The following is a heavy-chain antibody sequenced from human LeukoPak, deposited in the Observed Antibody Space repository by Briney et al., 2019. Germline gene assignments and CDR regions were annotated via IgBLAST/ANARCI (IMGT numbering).Heavy chain of an antibody. D-gene: IGHD3/OR15-3a*01. CDR1: GFTFSSYA. CDR3: TTDQAAAEIHMDIDY. Sequence: PGGSLRLSCAASGFTFSSYAMSWVRQAPGKGLEWVGRIKSKTDGGTTDYAAPVKGRFTISRDDSKNTLYLQMNSLKTEDTAVYYCTTDQAAAEIHMDIDYWGQGTLVTVSS. V-gene: IGHV3-15*01. J-gene: IGHJ4*02. CDR2: IKSKTDGGTT.